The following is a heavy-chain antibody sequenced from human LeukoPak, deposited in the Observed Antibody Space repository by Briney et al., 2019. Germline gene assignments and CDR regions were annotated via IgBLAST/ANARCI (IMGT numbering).Heavy chain of an antibody. CDR3: ARDAYYYDSSGYWRAFDI. Sequence: SETLSLTCAVYGGSFSGYYWSWIRQPPGKGLEWIGEINHSGSTNYNPSLKSRVTISVDTSKNQFSLKLSSVTAADTAVYYCARDAYYYDSSGYWRAFDIWGQGTMVTVSS. CDR2: INHSGST. CDR1: GGSFSGYY. V-gene: IGHV4-34*01. J-gene: IGHJ3*02. D-gene: IGHD3-22*01.